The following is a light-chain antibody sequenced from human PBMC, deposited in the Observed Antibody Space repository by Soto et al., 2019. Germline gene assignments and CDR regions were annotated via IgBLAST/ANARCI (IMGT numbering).Light chain of an antibody. CDR3: QQRSNWPPFT. CDR1: QSVSNY. J-gene: IGKJ3*01. CDR2: DAS. Sequence: EIVLTQSPATLSLSPGERAILSCRASQSVSNYLAWYQQKPGQAPRLLIYDASNRATGIPARFSGSGSGTDFTLTISSLEPEDFAVYYCQQRSNWPPFTFGPGTNVDIK. V-gene: IGKV3-11*01.